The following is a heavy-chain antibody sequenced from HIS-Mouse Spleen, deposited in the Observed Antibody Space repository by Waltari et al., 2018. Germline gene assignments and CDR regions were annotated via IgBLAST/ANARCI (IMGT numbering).Heavy chain of an antibody. CDR3: ARSESRFVEWLDWFDP. CDR1: GYTFTSYG. CDR2: IRAYNGNT. J-gene: IGHJ5*02. Sequence: QVQLVQSGAEVKKPGASVKVSCKASGYTFTSYGISWVRQAPGHGLEWMGWIRAYNGNTNDAQKGQGRVTMSTDTSTSTAYMELRSLSYDDTAVYYCARSESRFVEWLDWFDPWGQGTLVTVSS. V-gene: IGHV1-18*01. D-gene: IGHD3-3*01.